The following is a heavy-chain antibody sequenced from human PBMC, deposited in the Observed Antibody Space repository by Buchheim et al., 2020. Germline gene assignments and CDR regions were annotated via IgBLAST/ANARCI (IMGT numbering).Heavy chain of an antibody. Sequence: EGQFVESGGGLVQPGGSLRLSCAASRFTFSRYWMHWVRAGPGKGLERVAGINNDGKSTIYADSVKGRFTISRDNAKNTLTLQMNSLRVEDTAVYYCASETFSTSRSSRVRWFDPWGQGT. V-gene: IGHV3-74*01. D-gene: IGHD2-2*01. CDR1: RFTFSRYW. CDR3: ASETFSTSRSSRVRWFDP. J-gene: IGHJ5*02. CDR2: INNDGKST.